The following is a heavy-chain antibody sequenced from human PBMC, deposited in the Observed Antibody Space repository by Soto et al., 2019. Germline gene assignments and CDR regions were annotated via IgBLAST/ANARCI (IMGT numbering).Heavy chain of an antibody. D-gene: IGHD2-21*02. J-gene: IGHJ2*01. CDR2: INAENGNT. V-gene: IGHV1-3*01. CDR3: ARGSPGGDSVLAWSFDL. CDR1: EYTFTPYA. Sequence: QVQIVQSGAEVKKPGASVRLSCKASEYTFTPYAMHWVRQAPGQRLEWIGWINAENGNTKYSQKFQGRVTFTRDTSVSTAYMDVSSLKTEDTVVYFCARGSPGGDSVLAWSFDLWGHGTPVTVSS.